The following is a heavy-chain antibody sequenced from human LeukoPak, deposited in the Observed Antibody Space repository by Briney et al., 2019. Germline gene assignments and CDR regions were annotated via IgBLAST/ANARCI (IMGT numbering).Heavy chain of an antibody. V-gene: IGHV3-53*01. CDR1: GFTFSASP. J-gene: IGHJ4*02. D-gene: IGHD6-19*01. Sequence: PGGSLRLSCTASGFTFSASPIHWVRQAPGKGLEWVSVIYGGGSTYYADSVKGRFTISRDTPKNTLYLQMNSLRVEDTAVYYCASWPVGWYGEDSWGQGTLVTVSS. CDR2: IYGGGST. CDR3: ASWPVGWYGEDS.